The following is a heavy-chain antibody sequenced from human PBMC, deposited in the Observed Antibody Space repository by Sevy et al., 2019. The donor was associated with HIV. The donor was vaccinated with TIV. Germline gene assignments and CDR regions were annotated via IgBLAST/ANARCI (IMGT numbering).Heavy chain of an antibody. D-gene: IGHD6-13*01. CDR3: ASLPGIAAAGLGYDAFDI. Sequence: GGSLRLSCAASGFTFSSYWMSWVRQAPGKGLEWVANIKQDGSEKYYVDSVKGRFTISRDNAKNSLYLQMNSLGAEDTAVYYCASLPGIAAAGLGYDAFDIWGQGTMVTVSS. J-gene: IGHJ3*02. CDR2: IKQDGSEK. V-gene: IGHV3-7*03. CDR1: GFTFSSYW.